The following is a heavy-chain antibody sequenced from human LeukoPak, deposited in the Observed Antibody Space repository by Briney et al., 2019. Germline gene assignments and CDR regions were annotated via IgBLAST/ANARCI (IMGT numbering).Heavy chain of an antibody. V-gene: IGHV4-4*02. CDR1: GGSISISNW. CDR2: IYHRGNA. Sequence: PLGTLSLTRAVSGGSISISNWWNWVRQTPGKGLEWIGEIYHRGNAQYNPSLNSRVTMSVDTSTNQFSLRVKSVTAADTAVYYCARQYSDILTGYHRGELYWYFDLWGRGTLVTVS. J-gene: IGHJ2*01. D-gene: IGHD3-9*01. CDR3: ARQYSDILTGYHRGELYWYFDL.